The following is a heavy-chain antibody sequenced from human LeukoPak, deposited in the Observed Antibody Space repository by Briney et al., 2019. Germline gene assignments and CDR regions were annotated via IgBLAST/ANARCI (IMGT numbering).Heavy chain of an antibody. CDR1: GFTFSSYA. Sequence: GGSLRLSCAASGFTFSSYAMSWVRQAPGKGLEWVSAISGSGGSTYYADSVKGRFTISRDNSKNTLYLQMNSLRAEDTAVYYCATRLYYYDSSGYHSEYFQHWGQGTPVTVSS. D-gene: IGHD3-22*01. CDR3: ATRLYYYDSSGYHSEYFQH. CDR2: ISGSGGST. J-gene: IGHJ1*01. V-gene: IGHV3-23*01.